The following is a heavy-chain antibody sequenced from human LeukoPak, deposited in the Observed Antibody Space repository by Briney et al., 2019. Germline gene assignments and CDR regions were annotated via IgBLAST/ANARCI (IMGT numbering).Heavy chain of an antibody. D-gene: IGHD3-10*01. J-gene: IGHJ4*02. CDR2: IYYSGST. CDR3: ARHVPPRGSGSYYYFDY. V-gene: IGHV4-39*01. Sequence: SETLSLTCTVSGGSISSYYWGWIRQPPGKGLEWIGSIYYSGSTYYNPSLKSRVTISVDTSKNQFSLKLSSVTAADTAVYYCARHVPPRGSGSYYYFDYWGQGTLVTVSS. CDR1: GGSISSYY.